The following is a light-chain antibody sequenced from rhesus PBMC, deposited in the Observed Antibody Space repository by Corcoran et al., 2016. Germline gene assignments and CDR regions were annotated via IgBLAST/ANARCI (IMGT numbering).Light chain of an antibody. CDR1: QSISSW. Sequence: DIQMTQSPSSLSASVGDTVTITCRASQSISSWLDWSQQKPGKAPKVLIYAESTLKSGVPSRVSGRGSGTDYTFTISSLQPEDVATYYCQHRHGTPYTFGPGTKVEI. CDR3: QHRHGTPYT. J-gene: IGKJ3*01. CDR2: AES. V-gene: IGKV1-22*01.